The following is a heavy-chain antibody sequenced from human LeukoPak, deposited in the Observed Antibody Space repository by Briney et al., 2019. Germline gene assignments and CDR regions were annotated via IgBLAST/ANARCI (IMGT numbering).Heavy chain of an antibody. Sequence: PSETLSLTCAVYGESFSGYYWSWLRQPLGKGLECIGEINHSGSTNYNPSLKSRVTISVDTSKNQFSLRLSSVTAADTAVYYCARGGIYCGSDCFIDYWGQGTLVTVSS. CDR3: ARGGIYCGSDCFIDY. V-gene: IGHV4-34*01. J-gene: IGHJ4*02. CDR2: INHSGST. CDR1: GESFSGYY. D-gene: IGHD2-21*02.